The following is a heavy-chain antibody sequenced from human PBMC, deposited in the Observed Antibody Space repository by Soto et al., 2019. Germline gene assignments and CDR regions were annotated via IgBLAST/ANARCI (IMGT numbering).Heavy chain of an antibody. J-gene: IGHJ5*01. CDR3: TKNWGSAGWSNWFDS. CDR1: GFTLSSIG. CDR2: ISDDGSEN. D-gene: IGHD6-19*01. V-gene: IGHV3-30*18. Sequence: QVQLVESGGGVVQPVGSLRLSCAASGFTLSSIGMHWVRQAPGQGLEWVSLISDDGSENHYGDRGKCRFTISRDRSKNTLYLQMNSLRAEDTAMDYCTKNWGSAGWSNWFDSWGQGTMVTVSS.